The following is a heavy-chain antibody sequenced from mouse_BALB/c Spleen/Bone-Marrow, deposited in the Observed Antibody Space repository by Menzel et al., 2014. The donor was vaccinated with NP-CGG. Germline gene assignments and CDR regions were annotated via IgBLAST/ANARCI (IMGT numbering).Heavy chain of an antibody. J-gene: IGHJ4*01. Sequence: QVQLQQSGAELVKPGAPVKLSCKASGYTFTSYWMNWVKQRPGRGLEWIGRIDPSDSETHYNQKLKDKATLTVDKSPSTAYIQLSSLTSEDSAVYYCARALGDGYYYAMDYWGQGTSVTVSS. V-gene: IGHV1-69*02. CDR1: GYTFTSYW. D-gene: IGHD2-3*01. CDR3: ARALGDGYYYAMDY. CDR2: IDPSDSET.